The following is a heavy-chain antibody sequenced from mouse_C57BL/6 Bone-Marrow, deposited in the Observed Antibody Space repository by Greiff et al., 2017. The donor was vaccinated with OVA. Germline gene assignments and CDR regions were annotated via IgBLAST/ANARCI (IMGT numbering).Heavy chain of an antibody. Sequence: EVKLVESGGGLVKPGGSLKLSCAASGFTFSSYTMSWVRQTPEKRLEWVATISGGGGNTYYPDSVKGRFTISRDNAKNTLYLQMSSLRSEDTALYYCARLGPRFDYWGHGTTLTVSS. CDR1: GFTFSSYT. J-gene: IGHJ2*01. CDR2: ISGGGGNT. CDR3: ARLGPRFDY. V-gene: IGHV5-9*01.